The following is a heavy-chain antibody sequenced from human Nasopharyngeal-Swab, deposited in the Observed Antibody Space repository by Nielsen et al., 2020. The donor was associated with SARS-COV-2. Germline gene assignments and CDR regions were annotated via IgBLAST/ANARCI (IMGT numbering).Heavy chain of an antibody. CDR1: GYTFTSYD. J-gene: IGHJ6*03. Sequence: ASVKVSCKDFGYTFTSYDINWVRQATGQGLEWMGWMNPNSGNTGYAQKFQGRVTMTRNTSISTAYMELSSLRSEDTAVYYCARLSNYDFWSGYYAYMDVWGKGTTVTVSS. V-gene: IGHV1-8*01. CDR2: MNPNSGNT. CDR3: ARLSNYDFWSGYYAYMDV. D-gene: IGHD3-3*01.